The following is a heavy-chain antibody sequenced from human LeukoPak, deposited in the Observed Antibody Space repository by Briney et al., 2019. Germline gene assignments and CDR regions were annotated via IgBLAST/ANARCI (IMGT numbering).Heavy chain of an antibody. CDR1: GFTFSHHA. D-gene: IGHD2-2*01. CDR2: ILPDGVDT. CDR3: ARDRVGRRAFDI. V-gene: IGHV3-23*01. Sequence: GGSLRLSCAASGFTFSHHAMSWVRQAPGRGLEWVSAILPDGVDTFYADSVKGRFTISRHNSKNTLYLQMNSLRAEDTAVYYCARDRVGRRAFDIWGQGTMVTVSS. J-gene: IGHJ3*02.